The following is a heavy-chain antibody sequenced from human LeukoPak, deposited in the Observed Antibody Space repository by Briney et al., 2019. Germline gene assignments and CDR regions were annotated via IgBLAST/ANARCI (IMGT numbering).Heavy chain of an antibody. D-gene: IGHD6-6*01. Sequence: SETLSLTCTVSGYSISTGYYWDWIRQPPGKGLEWIGTFYHGGSTYYNPSLKSRVTISVDTSKNQFSLKLSSVTAADTAVYYCAGSIAARGYYYMDVWGKGTTVTVSS. J-gene: IGHJ6*03. CDR3: AGSIAARGYYYMDV. CDR1: GYSISTGYY. CDR2: FYHGGST. V-gene: IGHV4-38-2*02.